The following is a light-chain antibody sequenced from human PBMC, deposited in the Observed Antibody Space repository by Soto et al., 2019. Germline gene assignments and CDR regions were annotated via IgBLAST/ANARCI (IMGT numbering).Light chain of an antibody. J-gene: IGLJ3*02. Sequence: QSVLTQPPSVSGAPGQRVTISCTGSSSNIGAGYDVHWYQQLPGTAPKLLISGNSNRPSGVPDRFSGSKSGTSASLALTGLQAEDDADYYCQSYDSSLSGGVFGGGTKLTVL. CDR1: SSNIGAGYD. CDR2: GNS. CDR3: QSYDSSLSGGV. V-gene: IGLV1-40*01.